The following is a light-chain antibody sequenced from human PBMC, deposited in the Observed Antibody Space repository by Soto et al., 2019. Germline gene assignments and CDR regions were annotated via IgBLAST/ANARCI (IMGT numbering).Light chain of an antibody. CDR1: SSNIGSNT. Sequence: QSVLTQPPSASGTPGQRVTISCSGSSSNIGSNTENWYQHLPGTAPKVLIYSNNQRPSGVPDRFSGSKSGTSASLAIFGLQSEDEAAYFCAAWDDSLNGWVFGGGTKLTVL. V-gene: IGLV1-44*01. CDR3: AAWDDSLNGWV. J-gene: IGLJ3*02. CDR2: SNN.